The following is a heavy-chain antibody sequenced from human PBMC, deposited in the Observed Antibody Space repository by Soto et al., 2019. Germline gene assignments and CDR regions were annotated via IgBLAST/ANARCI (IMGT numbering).Heavy chain of an antibody. D-gene: IGHD2-15*01. CDR3: ARDRVVSASGVGYYYYGMDF. V-gene: IGHV1-18*01. CDR1: GGTFSTYT. Sequence: ASVKVSCKASGGTFSTYTISWVRQAPGQGLEWMGWISAYNGNTNYAQKLQGRVTMTTDTSTSTAYMELRSLRSDDTAVYYCARDRVVSASGVGYYYYGMDFWGQRTTVTVSS. CDR2: ISAYNGNT. J-gene: IGHJ6*02.